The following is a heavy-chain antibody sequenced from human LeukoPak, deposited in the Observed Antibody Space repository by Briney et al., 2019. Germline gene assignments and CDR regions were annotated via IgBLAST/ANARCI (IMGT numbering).Heavy chain of an antibody. Sequence: PSETLSLTCTVSGGSIGTYSWTWIRQPPGKGLEWIGYIYYSGTTNYNPSLKSRVTMSVDTSKNQFSLKLSSVTAADTAVYYCAREVFGELFYYGMDVWGQGTTVTVSS. J-gene: IGHJ6*02. CDR2: IYYSGTT. V-gene: IGHV4-59*12. CDR3: AREVFGELFYYGMDV. CDR1: GGSIGTYS. D-gene: IGHD3-10*02.